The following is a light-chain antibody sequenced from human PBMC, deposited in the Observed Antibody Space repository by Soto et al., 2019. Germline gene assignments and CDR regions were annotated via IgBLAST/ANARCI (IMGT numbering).Light chain of an antibody. CDR3: QQYGSSPIIT. CDR2: GAS. J-gene: IGKJ5*01. Sequence: EIVLTQSPGTLSLSPRERATISCRASQSVSSSYLAWYQQKPGQAPRLLIYGASSRATGIPDRFSGSGSGTDFTLSISRLEPEDFAVYYCQQYGSSPIITFGQGTRLEIK. CDR1: QSVSSSY. V-gene: IGKV3-20*01.